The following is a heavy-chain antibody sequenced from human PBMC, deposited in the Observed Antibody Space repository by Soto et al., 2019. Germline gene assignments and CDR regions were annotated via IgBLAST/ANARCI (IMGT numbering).Heavy chain of an antibody. D-gene: IGHD3-22*01. V-gene: IGHV3-30*03. CDR3: SRGTYYPQSSGLHADY. CDR2: ISSDGHHQ. Sequence: GALRLSCATSGFTVNDYAMYWVRQAPGQGLEWVAMISSDGHHQFYVDNLRGRFTVSRDNSKNTLFLQMNSLRPEDTAVYYCSRGTYYPQSSGLHADYWGPGTVVTVSS. CDR1: GFTVNDYA. J-gene: IGHJ4*02.